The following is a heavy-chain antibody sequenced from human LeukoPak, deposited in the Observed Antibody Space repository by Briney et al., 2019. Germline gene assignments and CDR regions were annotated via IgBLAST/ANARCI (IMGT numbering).Heavy chain of an antibody. J-gene: IGHJ3*02. V-gene: IGHV4-39*07. CDR3: ASPLQQQWGAFAI. CDR1: GGSISSGSYY. Sequence: SETLSLTCTVSGGSISSGSYYWSWIRQPAGKGLEWIGSIYHSGSTYYNPSLKSRVTISVDTSKNQFSLKLSSVTAADTAVYYCASPLQQQWGAFAIWGQGTMVTVSS. D-gene: IGHD1/OR15-1a*01. CDR2: IYHSGST.